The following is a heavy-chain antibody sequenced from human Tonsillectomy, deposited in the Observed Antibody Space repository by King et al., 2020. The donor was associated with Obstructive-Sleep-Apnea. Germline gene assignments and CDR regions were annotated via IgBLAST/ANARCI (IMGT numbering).Heavy chain of an antibody. CDR3: ARGPAGYNCIVPSPWFDP. D-gene: IGHD1-1*01. CDR2: MNPNSGNT. Sequence: VQLVESGAEVKKPGASVKVSCKASGYTFTSYDIKWVRQATGQGLEWMGWMNPNSGNTGYAQKFQGRGTMTRDTSISTAYMELSSLRSEDTAVYYCARGPAGYNCIVPSPWFDPWGQGTLVSVSS. CDR1: GYTFTSYD. V-gene: IGHV1-8*01. J-gene: IGHJ5*02.